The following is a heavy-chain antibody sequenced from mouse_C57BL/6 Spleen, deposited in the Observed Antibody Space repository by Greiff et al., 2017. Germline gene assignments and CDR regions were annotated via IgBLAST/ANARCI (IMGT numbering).Heavy chain of an antibody. CDR2: ISSGGSYT. CDR3: ARLYDGYYGY. D-gene: IGHD2-3*01. CDR1: GFTFSSYG. Sequence: EVKLVESGGDLVKPGGSLKLSCAASGFTFSSYGMSWVRQTPDKRLEWVATISSGGSYTYYPDSVKGRFTISRDNAKNTLYLQMSSLKSEDTAMYYCARLYDGYYGYGGQGTTLTVAS. J-gene: IGHJ2*01. V-gene: IGHV5-6*01.